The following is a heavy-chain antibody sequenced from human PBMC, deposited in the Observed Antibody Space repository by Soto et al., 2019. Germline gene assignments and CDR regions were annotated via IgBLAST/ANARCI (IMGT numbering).Heavy chain of an antibody. CDR2: ISAYKGDT. V-gene: IGHV1-18*01. Sequence: QVQLVQSGAEVKKPGASVKVSCKASGYTFTNYGISWGRQAPGQGLEWMGWISAYKGDTNYAQNLRGRVTMTTDTSTNTAYMELRSLRDDDTAVYYCARDLDGSGSYYTDYWGPGTLVTVSS. J-gene: IGHJ4*02. CDR1: GYTFTNYG. D-gene: IGHD3-10*01. CDR3: ARDLDGSGSYYTDY.